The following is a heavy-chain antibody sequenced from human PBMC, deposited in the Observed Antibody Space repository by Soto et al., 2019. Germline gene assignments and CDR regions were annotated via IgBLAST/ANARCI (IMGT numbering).Heavy chain of an antibody. CDR2: IASDGSST. V-gene: IGHV3-74*03. CDR3: ARGRPYGMDV. Sequence: GGSLRLSCAASGFTFSNYWMNWVRQAPGKGLVWVSRIASDGSSTTYADSVKGRLTISRVNARNTLYLQMNSLRAEVTAVYYCARGRPYGMDVWGQATTVTVSS. CDR1: GFTFSNYW. J-gene: IGHJ6*02.